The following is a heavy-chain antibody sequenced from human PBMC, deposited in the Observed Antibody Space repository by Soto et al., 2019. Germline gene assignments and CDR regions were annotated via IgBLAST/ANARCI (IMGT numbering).Heavy chain of an antibody. CDR3: AREYCSSTSCYPSGAFDI. CDR1: GDSVSSNSAA. D-gene: IGHD2-2*01. V-gene: IGHV6-1*01. CDR2: TYYRSKWYN. Sequence: PSQTLSLTCAISGDSVSSNSAAWNWIRQSPSRGLEWLGRTYYRSKWYNDYAVSVKSRITINPDTSKNQFSLQLNSVTPEDTAVYYCAREYCSSTSCYPSGAFDIWGQGTIVTVSS. J-gene: IGHJ3*02.